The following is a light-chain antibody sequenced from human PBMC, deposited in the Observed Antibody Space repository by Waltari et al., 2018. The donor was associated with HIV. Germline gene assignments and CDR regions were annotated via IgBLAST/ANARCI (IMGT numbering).Light chain of an antibody. J-gene: IGLJ1*01. CDR3: SSYAGSNNLEV. Sequence: QSALTQPPSASGSPGQSVTISCTGTSSDVGGYNYVSWYQQHPRKGPKLMIYEVSKRPVGVPELVSGYRSGNTASRTVSGLQSEDEADYYGSSYAGSNNLEVFGTGTKVTVL. CDR2: EVS. CDR1: SSDVGGYNY. V-gene: IGLV2-8*01.